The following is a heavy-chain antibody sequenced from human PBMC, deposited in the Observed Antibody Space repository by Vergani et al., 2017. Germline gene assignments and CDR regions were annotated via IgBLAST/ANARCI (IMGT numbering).Heavy chain of an antibody. Sequence: EVQLLESGGGLIQPGGSLRLSCVASGFSFRSFAMNWVRQAPGQVPVWVAASSGSGDSTYYADSMKGRFTISRDNSKNTLYLQMNGLRADDTAIYYCAKDVDEWRPYYNGMDVWGQGTTVTVSS. J-gene: IGHJ6*02. V-gene: IGHV3-23*01. CDR1: GFSFRSFA. CDR2: SSGSGDST. D-gene: IGHD3-3*01. CDR3: AKDVDEWRPYYNGMDV.